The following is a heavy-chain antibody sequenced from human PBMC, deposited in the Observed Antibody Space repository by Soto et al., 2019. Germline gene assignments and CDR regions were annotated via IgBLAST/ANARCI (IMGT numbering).Heavy chain of an antibody. CDR2: VKSDGTTA. CDR1: GFAFTSYW. CDR3: ACLFASTYSPRPFDF. Sequence: LSCEASGFAFTSYWMHWVRQAPGKGLVWVAGVKSDGTTATYADSVRGRFTISRDNAKNTLYLQMNSLSAEDTAVYYCACLFASTYSPRPFDFWGQGTQVTVSS. J-gene: IGHJ4*02. V-gene: IGHV3-74*01. D-gene: IGHD2-15*01.